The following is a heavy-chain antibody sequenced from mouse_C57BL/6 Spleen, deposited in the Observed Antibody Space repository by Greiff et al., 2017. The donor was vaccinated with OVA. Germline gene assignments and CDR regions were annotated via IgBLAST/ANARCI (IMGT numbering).Heavy chain of an antibody. J-gene: IGHJ2*01. CDR1: GYAFSSSW. V-gene: IGHV1-82*01. CDR2: IYPGDGDT. CDR3: ARSSQAHFDY. D-gene: IGHD3-2*02. Sequence: QVQLQQSGPELVKPGASVKISCKASGYAFSSSWMNWVKQRPGKGLEWIGRIYPGDGDTNYNGKFKGKATLTADKSSSTAYMQLSSLTSEDSAVYFCARSSQAHFDYWGQGTTLTVSS.